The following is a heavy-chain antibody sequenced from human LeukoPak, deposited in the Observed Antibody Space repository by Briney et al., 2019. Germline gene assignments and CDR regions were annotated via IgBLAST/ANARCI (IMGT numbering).Heavy chain of an antibody. D-gene: IGHD3-10*01. V-gene: IGHV4-34*01. Sequence: SETLSLTCAVYGGSFSGYYWSWIRQPPGKGLEWIGEINHSGSTNYNPSLKSRVTISVDTSKNQFSLKLSSVTAADTAVYYCARGPGDGVWGQRTLVTVSS. J-gene: IGHJ4*02. CDR1: GGSFSGYY. CDR3: ARGPGDGV. CDR2: INHSGST.